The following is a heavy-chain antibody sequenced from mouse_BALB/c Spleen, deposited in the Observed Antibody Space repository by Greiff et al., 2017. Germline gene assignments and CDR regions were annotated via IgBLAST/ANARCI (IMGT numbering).Heavy chain of an antibody. Sequence: DVQLQESGPSLVKPSQTLSLTCSVTGDSITSGYWNWIRKFPGNKLEYMGYISYSGSTYYNPSLKSRISITRDTSKNQYYLQLNSVTTEDTATYYCARASTMITTYAMDYWGQGTSVTVSS. CDR1: GDSITSGY. CDR2: ISYSGST. J-gene: IGHJ4*01. D-gene: IGHD2-4*01. CDR3: ARASTMITTYAMDY. V-gene: IGHV3-8*02.